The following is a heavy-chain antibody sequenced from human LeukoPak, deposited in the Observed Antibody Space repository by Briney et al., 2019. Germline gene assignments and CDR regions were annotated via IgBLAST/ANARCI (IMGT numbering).Heavy chain of an antibody. CDR3: VKITSVTGGDC. Sequence: PGGSLRLSCSASGFTFSADAMSWVRQAPGKGLEYVSGISSNRGSSFYADSVKGRFTISRDNSKNTLYLQMSSLRAEDTAVYYCVKITSVTGGDCWGQGTRLTVSS. D-gene: IGHD1-1*01. CDR2: ISSNRGSS. V-gene: IGHV3-64D*09. J-gene: IGHJ4*02. CDR1: GFTFSADA.